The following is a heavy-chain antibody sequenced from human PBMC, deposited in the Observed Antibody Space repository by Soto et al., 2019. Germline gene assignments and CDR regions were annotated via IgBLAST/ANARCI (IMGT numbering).Heavy chain of an antibody. J-gene: IGHJ4*02. CDR2: ISAYNGKT. CDR1: GYPFTSYG. Sequence: QVQLVQSGAEVKKPGASVKVSCKTSGYPFTSYGINWVRQAPGQGPEWMGWISAYNGKTSYTQKFQGRVTMTTDTSTSTAYMALRSLRPDDTAVYYCARDRLIAVTGLLHYWGQGTLVTVSS. D-gene: IGHD6-19*01. V-gene: IGHV1-18*01. CDR3: ARDRLIAVTGLLHY.